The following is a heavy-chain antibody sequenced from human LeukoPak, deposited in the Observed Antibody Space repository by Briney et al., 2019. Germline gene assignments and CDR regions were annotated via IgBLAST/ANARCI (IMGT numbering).Heavy chain of an antibody. D-gene: IGHD3-22*01. V-gene: IGHV4-59*01. Sequence: SETLSLTCTVSGGSIRSYYWSWIRQPPGKGLEWIAYIYYSGSTNYNPSLKSRVTISVDTSKNQFSLKLSSVTAADTAVYYCARDRWDSSGYWGYDYWGQGTLVTVSS. CDR2: IYYSGST. CDR1: GGSIRSYY. J-gene: IGHJ4*02. CDR3: ARDRWDSSGYWGYDY.